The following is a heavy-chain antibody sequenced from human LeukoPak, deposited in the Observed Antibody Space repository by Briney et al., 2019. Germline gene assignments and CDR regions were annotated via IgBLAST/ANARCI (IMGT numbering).Heavy chain of an antibody. D-gene: IGHD2-8*02. J-gene: IGHJ4*02. CDR1: AYTFANYG. V-gene: IGHV1-18*01. CDR2: ISGDTGNT. Sequence: ASVKVSCTTSAYTFANYGITWVRQAPGQGLEWVGWISGDTGNTEYAQKFQGRVAMTTDTSTDTAYMELKILRSDDTAVYYCARYWYLQPDYLAYWGQGTVVTVS. CDR3: ARYWYLQPDYLAY.